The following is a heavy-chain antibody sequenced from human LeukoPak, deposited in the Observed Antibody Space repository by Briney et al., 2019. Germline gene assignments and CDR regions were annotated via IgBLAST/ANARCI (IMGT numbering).Heavy chain of an antibody. CDR3: SRGPIQLWLHNAMDA. Sequence: GGSLRLCCRAGGCIFGYRAMRWGRLAGGKVQGLGGFIRSKADGGTTEYAAAVEGRFTISRDDSESIAYLPMNRLKTERTAVYSSSRGPIQLWLHNAMDAWGQGTPVTVSS. V-gene: IGHV3-49*04. CDR2: IRSKADGGTT. J-gene: IGHJ6*02. CDR1: GCIFGYRA. D-gene: IGHD5-18*01.